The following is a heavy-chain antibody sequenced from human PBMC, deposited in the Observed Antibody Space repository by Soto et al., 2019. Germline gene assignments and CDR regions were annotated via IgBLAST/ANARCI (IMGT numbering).Heavy chain of an antibody. D-gene: IGHD5-18*01. CDR1: GYTFTSYY. CDR3: AREFAGSSYGYNYYGMDV. CDR2: INPSGGST. Sequence: ASVKVSCKASGYTFTSYYMHWVRQAPGQGLEWMGIINPSGGSTSYAQKFQGRVTMTRDTSTSTVYMELSSLRSEGTAVYYCAREFAGSSYGYNYYGMDVCGQGTTVPVYS. V-gene: IGHV1-46*01. J-gene: IGHJ6*02.